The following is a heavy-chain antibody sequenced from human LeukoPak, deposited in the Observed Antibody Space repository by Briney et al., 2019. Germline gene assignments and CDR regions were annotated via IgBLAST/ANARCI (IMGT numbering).Heavy chain of an antibody. CDR3: TRDYGSVSSVY. J-gene: IGHJ4*02. CDR2: IYYSGST. V-gene: IGHV4-59*08. CDR1: GGSISSYY. Sequence: PSETLSLTCTVSGGSISSYYWNWIRQPPGKGLEWIGYIYYSGSTNYNPSLKSRVTISVDTSKNQFSLKLSSVTAADTAVYYCTRDYGSVSSVYWGQGTLVTVSS. D-gene: IGHD3-10*01.